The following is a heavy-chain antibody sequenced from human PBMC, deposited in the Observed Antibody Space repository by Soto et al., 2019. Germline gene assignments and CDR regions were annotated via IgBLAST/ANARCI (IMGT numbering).Heavy chain of an antibody. CDR3: ARGYSGYDYNFDY. CDR1: GGSLNTDSSY. CDR2: VYYTGVT. D-gene: IGHD5-12*01. V-gene: IGHV4-61*01. Sequence: PSETLSLTCTVSGGSLNTDSSYWTWVRQPPGGGLEYLGYVYYTGVTNYNPSLKSRVTISIDTSKDEFSLTVNSVTVADTAVYFCARGYSGYDYNFDYWGQGISVTVSS. J-gene: IGHJ4*02.